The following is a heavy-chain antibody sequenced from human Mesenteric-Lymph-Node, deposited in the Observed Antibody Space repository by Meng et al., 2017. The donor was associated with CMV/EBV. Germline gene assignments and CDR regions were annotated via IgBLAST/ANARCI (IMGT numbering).Heavy chain of an antibody. CDR3: ARGGGSGWYEGNDY. CDR2: ISSSSYI. D-gene: IGHD6-19*01. J-gene: IGHJ4*02. V-gene: IGHV3-21*01. Sequence: GESLKISCAASGFTFSSYSMNWVRQAPGKGLEWVSSISSSSYIYYADSVKGRFTISRDNAKNSLYLQMNSLRAEDTAVYYCARGGGSGWYEGNDYWGQGTLVTVSS. CDR1: GFTFSSYS.